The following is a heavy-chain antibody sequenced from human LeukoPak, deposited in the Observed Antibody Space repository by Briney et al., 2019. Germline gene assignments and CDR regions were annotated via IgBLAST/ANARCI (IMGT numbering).Heavy chain of an antibody. V-gene: IGHV4-39*01. J-gene: IGHJ5*02. CDR3: ARGDGISDWWSGYNWFDP. D-gene: IGHD3-3*01. CDR1: GGSISTSSYY. CDR2: IYYSGTT. Sequence: PSETLSLTCTVSGGSISTSSYYWGWIRQPPGKGLEWIAYIYYSGTTYYNPSLKSRVTISVDTSKNQFSLKLSSVTAADTAVYYCARGDGISDWWSGYNWFDPWGQGTLVTVSS.